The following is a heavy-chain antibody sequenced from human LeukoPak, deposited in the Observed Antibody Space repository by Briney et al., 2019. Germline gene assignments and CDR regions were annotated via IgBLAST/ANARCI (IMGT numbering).Heavy chain of an antibody. Sequence: SETLSLTCTVSGGSISSYYWSWIRQPPGKGLEWIGYIYYSGSTNYNPSLKSRVTISVDTSKNQFSLKLSSVTAADTAMYYCARGYYYGSGSYYGDAFDIWGQGTMVTVSS. CDR2: IYYSGST. D-gene: IGHD3-10*01. CDR1: GGSISSYY. V-gene: IGHV4-59*01. CDR3: ARGYYYGSGSYYGDAFDI. J-gene: IGHJ3*02.